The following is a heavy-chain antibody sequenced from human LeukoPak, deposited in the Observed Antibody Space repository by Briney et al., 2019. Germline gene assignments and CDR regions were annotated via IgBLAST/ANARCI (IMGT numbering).Heavy chain of an antibody. CDR3: ARWARTNWFDP. D-gene: IGHD5-12*01. CDR1: GGSISSGDYY. J-gene: IGHJ5*02. V-gene: IGHV4-30-4*02. Sequence: PSETLSLTCTVSGGSISSGDYYWSWIRQPPGKGLEWIGYIYYSGSTYYNPSLKSRVTISVDTSKNQFSLKLSSVTAADTAVYYCARWARTNWFDPWGQGTLVTVSS. CDR2: IYYSGST.